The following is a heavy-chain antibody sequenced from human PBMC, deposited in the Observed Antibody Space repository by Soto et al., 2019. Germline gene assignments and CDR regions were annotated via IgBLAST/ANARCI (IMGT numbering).Heavy chain of an antibody. Sequence: QVQRVESGGGVVQPGRSLRLSCAASGFTFSNYGMHWVRQAPGKGLEWVAVILNDGSNRYHADSVKDRFTISRDNSKNMLYLQMNSLRDEDTAVYYCARDDEYSGNGMDVWGQGTTVTVSP. J-gene: IGHJ6*01. CDR3: ARDDEYSGNGMDV. CDR2: ILNDGSNR. V-gene: IGHV3-33*01. D-gene: IGHD3-10*01. CDR1: GFTFSNYG.